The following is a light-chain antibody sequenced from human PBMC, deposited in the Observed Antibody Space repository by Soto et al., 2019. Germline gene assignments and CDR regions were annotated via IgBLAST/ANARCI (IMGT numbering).Light chain of an antibody. CDR1: QSVSSN. Sequence: EIVMTQSPATLSVSPGERATLSCRASQSVSSNLAWYQQKPGQAPGLLIYDASTRATGIPARFSGSVSGTEFTLTISSRQSEDFAVYYCQQYNNWPRTFGQGTKVEIK. V-gene: IGKV3-15*01. CDR3: QQYNNWPRT. CDR2: DAS. J-gene: IGKJ1*01.